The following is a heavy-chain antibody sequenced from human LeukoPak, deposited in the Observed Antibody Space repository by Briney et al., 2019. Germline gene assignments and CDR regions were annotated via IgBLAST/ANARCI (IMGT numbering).Heavy chain of an antibody. J-gene: IGHJ4*02. D-gene: IGHD2-15*01. CDR3: ARRPPGRSGMLPFDY. CDR1: GGSISSYY. CDR2: IYYSGST. V-gene: IGHV4-59*08. Sequence: SETLSLTCTVSGGSISSYYWSWIRQPPGKGLEWIGYIYYSGSTNYNPPLKSRVTISVDTSKNQFSLKLSSVTAADTAVYYCARRPPGRSGMLPFDYWGQGTLVTVSS.